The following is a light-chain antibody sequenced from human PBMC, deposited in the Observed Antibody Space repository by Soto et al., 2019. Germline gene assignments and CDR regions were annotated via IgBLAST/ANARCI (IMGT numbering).Light chain of an antibody. CDR1: QSVSSPY. CDR3: QQYGHSPRT. Sequence: EVVLTQSPGTLSLSPGERATLSCRASQSVSSPYLAGYQQRPGQAPRLLIYGTSTRATGIPDRFSGSGSGTDVTLALNRLEPEDFAVYCCQQYGHSPRTVGQGTKVEFK. CDR2: GTS. V-gene: IGKV3-20*01. J-gene: IGKJ1*01.